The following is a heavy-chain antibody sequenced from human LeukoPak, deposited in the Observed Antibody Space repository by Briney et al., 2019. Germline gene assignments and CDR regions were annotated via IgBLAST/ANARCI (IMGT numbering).Heavy chain of an antibody. D-gene: IGHD6-19*01. Sequence: GGSLRLSCAASEFSVGSNYMTWVRQAPGKGLEWVSLIYSGGSTYYADSVKGRFTISRDNAKSSLYLQMNSLRAEDTAVYYCARMGIAVAGLDYWGQGTLVTVSS. V-gene: IGHV3-66*01. J-gene: IGHJ4*02. CDR1: EFSVGSNY. CDR3: ARMGIAVAGLDY. CDR2: IYSGGST.